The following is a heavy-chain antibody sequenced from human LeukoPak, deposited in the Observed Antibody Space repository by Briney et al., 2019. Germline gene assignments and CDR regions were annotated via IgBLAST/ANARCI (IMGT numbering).Heavy chain of an antibody. J-gene: IGHJ4*02. CDR2: ISGSGGTT. CDR3: AKSYSSGWYYFDY. D-gene: IGHD6-19*01. CDR1: GFTFSAYA. Sequence: GGSLRLSCAASGFTFSAYAMSWVRQAPGKGLEWVSAISGSGGTTFYADSVKGRFTISRDNSKNTLYLQMNSLRAEDTAVYYCAKSYSSGWYYFDYWGQGTLVTVSS. V-gene: IGHV3-23*01.